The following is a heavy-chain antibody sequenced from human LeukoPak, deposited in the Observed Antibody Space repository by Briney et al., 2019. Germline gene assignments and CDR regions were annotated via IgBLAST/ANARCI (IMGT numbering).Heavy chain of an antibody. D-gene: IGHD3-10*01. CDR2: ISSTRPTI. J-gene: IGHJ3*01. Sequence: PGGSLRLSCAASGFSFSSYNMNWVRQAPGKGLEWISYISSTRPTIYYADSVKGRFTISRDDAKSSLYLQMNSLRVEDTAVYYCAKEATYGGAAFDVWGQGTTVTVSS. CDR3: AKEATYGGAAFDV. CDR1: GFSFSSYN. V-gene: IGHV3-48*01.